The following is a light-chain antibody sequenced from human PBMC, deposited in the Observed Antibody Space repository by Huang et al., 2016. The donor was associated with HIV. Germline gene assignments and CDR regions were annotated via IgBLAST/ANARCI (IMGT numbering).Light chain of an antibody. CDR2: DAS. J-gene: IGKJ1*01. V-gene: IGKV3-11*01. CDR1: QSMSDY. Sequence: EIVLTQSPATLSLSPGDTATLSCRASQSMSDYFAWYQQKPGQAPRLLIFDASNRATGIPPRFSGSGSGTDFTLNISSLEPDDFAVYYCQHRGTFGQGTKVEVK. CDR3: QHRGT.